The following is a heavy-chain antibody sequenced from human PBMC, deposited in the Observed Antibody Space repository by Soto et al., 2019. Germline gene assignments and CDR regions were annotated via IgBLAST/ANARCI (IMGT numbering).Heavy chain of an antibody. Sequence: SVKVSCKASGGTFSSYAISWVRQAPGQGLEWMGGIIPIFGTANYAQKFQGRVTITADESTSTAYMELSSLRSEDTAVYYCARTNYDSSGYYPGYFQHWGQGTLVTVSS. V-gene: IGHV1-69*13. J-gene: IGHJ1*01. D-gene: IGHD3-22*01. CDR3: ARTNYDSSGYYPGYFQH. CDR2: IIPIFGTA. CDR1: GGTFSSYA.